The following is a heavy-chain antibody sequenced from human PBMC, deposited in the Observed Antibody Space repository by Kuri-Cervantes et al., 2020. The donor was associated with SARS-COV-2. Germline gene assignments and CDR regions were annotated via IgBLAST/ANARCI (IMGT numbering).Heavy chain of an antibody. V-gene: IGHV4-39*01. J-gene: IGHJ5*02. Sequence: SETLSLTCTVSGGSISSSDYYWDWIRQPPGKGLEWIGSIYYSGSTYNNPSLKSRDTISADTSKNQFSLRLRSVTAADTAVYYCARRQPTVFGAADWFDPWGRGTLVTVSS. CDR2: IYYSGST. CDR1: GGSISSSDYY. CDR3: ARRQPTVFGAADWFDP. D-gene: IGHD3-3*01.